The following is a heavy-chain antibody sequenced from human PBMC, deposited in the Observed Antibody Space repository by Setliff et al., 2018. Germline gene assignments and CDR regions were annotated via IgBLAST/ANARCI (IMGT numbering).Heavy chain of an antibody. CDR2: IWDDGGNK. V-gene: IGHV3-33*08. CDR1: GFPFSIYS. D-gene: IGHD2-15*01. CDR3: ARTCSGSGCYAGLES. J-gene: IGHJ4*02. Sequence: PGESLKISCAASGFPFSIYSMHWVRQAPGKGLEWVAVIWDDGGNKYHADSVKGRFTISRDNSKNTLYLQMNSLRPEDTAVYYCARTCSGSGCYAGLESWGQGTPVTVS.